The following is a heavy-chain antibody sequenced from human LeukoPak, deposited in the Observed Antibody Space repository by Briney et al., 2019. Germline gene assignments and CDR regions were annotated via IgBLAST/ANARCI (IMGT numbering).Heavy chain of an antibody. V-gene: IGHV3-23*01. CDR1: GFTFSSYA. CDR3: AKEGREVYDILTRYFDY. J-gene: IGHJ4*02. Sequence: GGSLRLSCAASGFTFSSYAMSWVRQAPGKGLEWVSAISGSGGSTYYADSVKGRFTISRDNSKNTLYLQMNSLRAEDTAVYYCAKEGREVYDILTRYFDYWGQGTLVTVSS. D-gene: IGHD3-9*01. CDR2: ISGSGGST.